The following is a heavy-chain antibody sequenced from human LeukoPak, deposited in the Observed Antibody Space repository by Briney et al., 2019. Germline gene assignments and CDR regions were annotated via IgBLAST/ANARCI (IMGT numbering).Heavy chain of an antibody. D-gene: IGHD3-9*01. CDR2: ISGSGGST. CDR3: AKAGLRYFAYYYMDV. CDR1: GFTFSSYA. V-gene: IGHV3-23*01. J-gene: IGHJ6*03. Sequence: PGGSLRLSCAASGFTFSSYAMSWVRPAPGKALECVSAISGSGGSTYYADSVKGRFTISRDNSKNTLYLQMNSLRAEDTAVYYCAKAGLRYFAYYYMDVWGKGTTVTVSS.